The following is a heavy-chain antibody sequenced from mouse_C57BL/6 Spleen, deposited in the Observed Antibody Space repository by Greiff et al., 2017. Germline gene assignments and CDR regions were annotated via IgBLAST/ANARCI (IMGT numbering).Heavy chain of an antibody. J-gene: IGHJ4*01. CDR1: GFTFSDYG. D-gene: IGHD1-1*02. Sequence: EVHLVESGGGLVKPGGSLKLSCAASGFTFSDYGMHWVRQAPEKGLEWVAYISSGSSTIYYADTVKGRFTISRDNAKNTLFLQMTSLRSEDTAMYYCARGVDPMDYWGQGTSVTVSS. CDR2: ISSGSSTI. V-gene: IGHV5-17*01. CDR3: ARGVDPMDY.